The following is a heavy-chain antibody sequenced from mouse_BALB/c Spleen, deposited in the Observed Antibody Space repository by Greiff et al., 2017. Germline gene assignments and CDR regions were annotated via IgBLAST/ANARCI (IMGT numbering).Heavy chain of an antibody. Sequence: VMLVESGPGLVAPSQSLSITCTVSGFSLTSYGVHWVRQPPGKGLEWLGVIWAGGSTNYNSALMSRLSISKDNSKSQVFLKMNSLQTDDTAMYYCARVGLDGYYVRGAMDYWGQGTSVTVSS. D-gene: IGHD2-3*01. CDR2: IWAGGST. CDR3: ARVGLDGYYVRGAMDY. V-gene: IGHV2-9*02. CDR1: GFSLTSYG. J-gene: IGHJ4*01.